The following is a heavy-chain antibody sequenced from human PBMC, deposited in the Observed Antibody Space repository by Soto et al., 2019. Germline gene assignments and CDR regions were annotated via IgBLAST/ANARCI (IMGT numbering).Heavy chain of an antibody. V-gene: IGHV1-69*01. J-gene: IGHJ4*02. CDR1: GVTFSSYA. CDR3: ARARRLYGDYVFYLVY. D-gene: IGHD4-17*01. Sequence: QVQLVQSGAEVKKPGSSVKVSCTASGVTFSSYAISWVRQAPGQGLEWMGGIIPIFGTANYAQKFRGRVTITADESTSTANMELSSLRSEDTAVYYCARARRLYGDYVFYLVYWGQGTLVTVSS. CDR2: IIPIFGTA.